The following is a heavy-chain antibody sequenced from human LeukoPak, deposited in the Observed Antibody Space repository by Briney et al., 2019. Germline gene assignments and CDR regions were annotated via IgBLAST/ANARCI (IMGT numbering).Heavy chain of an antibody. CDR1: GFTFSSYG. J-gene: IGHJ4*02. D-gene: IGHD1-26*01. CDR2: IRYDGSNK. V-gene: IGHV3-30*02. Sequence: GGSLRLSCAASGFTFSSYGMHWVRQAPGKGLEWVAFIRYDGSNKYYADSVKGRFTISRDNSRNTLYLQMNSLRAEDTAVYYCAKGSGIVGANFYFDYWGQGTLVTVSS. CDR3: AKGSGIVGANFYFDY.